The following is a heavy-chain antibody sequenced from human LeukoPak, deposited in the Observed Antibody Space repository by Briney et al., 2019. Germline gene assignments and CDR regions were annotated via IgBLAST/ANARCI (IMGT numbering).Heavy chain of an antibody. CDR3: VREGTGVLRYLAY. Sequence: GGSLRLSCAGSGFTFGSYSMNWVRQAPGKGLEWVSSISSSSGYINYADSVKGRFTISRDNAKNSLFLQMNSLRVEDMAVYFCVREGTGVLRYLAYWGQGSLVTVSS. J-gene: IGHJ4*02. V-gene: IGHV3-21*06. CDR2: ISSSSGYI. CDR1: GFTFGSYS. D-gene: IGHD3-9*01.